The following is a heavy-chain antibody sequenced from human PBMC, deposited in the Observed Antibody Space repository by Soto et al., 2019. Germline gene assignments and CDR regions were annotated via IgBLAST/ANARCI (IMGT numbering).Heavy chain of an antibody. V-gene: IGHV4-59*01. J-gene: IGHJ6*02. Sequence: PSETLSLTCTVSGGSISSYYWSWIRQPPGKGLEWIGYIYYSGSTNYNPSLKSRVTISVDTSKNQFSLKLSSVTAADTAVYYCARGRGSGSSFYYYGMDVWXQGTTVTVSS. D-gene: IGHD3-10*01. CDR3: ARGRGSGSSFYYYGMDV. CDR1: GGSISSYY. CDR2: IYYSGST.